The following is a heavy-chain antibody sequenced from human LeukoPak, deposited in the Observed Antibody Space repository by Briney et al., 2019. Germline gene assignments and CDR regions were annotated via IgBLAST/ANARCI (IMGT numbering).Heavy chain of an antibody. CDR1: GFTFSSHS. J-gene: IGHJ4*02. D-gene: IGHD1-26*01. CDR2: ISESGDKT. V-gene: IGHV3-23*01. CDR3: AKQWVDC. Sequence: GGSLRLSCAASGFTFSSHSMNWVRQAPGKGLEWVSAISESGDKTHYADSVKGRFTISRDNSQNTLYLQMNSLRAEDTALYYCAKQWVDCWGQGTLVTVSS.